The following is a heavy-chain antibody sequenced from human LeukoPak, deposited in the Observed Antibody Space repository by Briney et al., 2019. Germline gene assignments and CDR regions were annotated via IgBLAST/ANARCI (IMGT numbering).Heavy chain of an antibody. V-gene: IGHV4-59*01. D-gene: IGHD4-17*01. Sequence: SDILSLTCTVPGGSISSYYWSWIRQPPGKGMEWIGYINFGGLTNYNPSLKSRVTISVDTSKNQFSLKLSSVTAADTAVYYCARDRHGDLYFDLWGRGTLVTDSS. CDR3: ARDRHGDLYFDL. J-gene: IGHJ2*01. CDR2: INFGGLT. CDR1: GGSISSYY.